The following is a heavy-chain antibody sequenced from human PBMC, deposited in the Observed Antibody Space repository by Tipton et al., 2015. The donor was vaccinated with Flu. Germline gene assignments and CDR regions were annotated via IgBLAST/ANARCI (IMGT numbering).Heavy chain of an antibody. D-gene: IGHD3-16*01. CDR1: GFTFGSYS. CDR2: ISGRSNHI. Sequence: SLRLSCTASGFTFGSYSMSWVRQAPGKGLQWVASISGRSNHIFYEDSIEGRFNISRDNTQNALFLSLNSLRVEDTAVYYCARGNPSMRWDQLGVIDHWGQGALVTVSS. J-gene: IGHJ4*02. V-gene: IGHV3-21*01. CDR3: ARGNPSMRWDQLGVIDH.